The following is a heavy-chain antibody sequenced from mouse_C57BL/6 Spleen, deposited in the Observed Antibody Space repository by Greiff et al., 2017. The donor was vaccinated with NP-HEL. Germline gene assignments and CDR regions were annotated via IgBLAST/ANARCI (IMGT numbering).Heavy chain of an antibody. J-gene: IGHJ4*01. D-gene: IGHD1-1*01. CDR1: GYSITSDY. Sequence: VQLKESGPGLAKPSQTLSLTCSVTGYSITSDYWNWIRKFPGNNLEYMGYISYSGSTYYNPSLKSRISITRDTSKKQYYLQLKSVTTEDTATYYCARDHYTGSTSYAMENWGEGTSVTVSS. CDR3: ARDHYTGSTSYAMEN. V-gene: IGHV3-8*01. CDR2: ISYSGST.